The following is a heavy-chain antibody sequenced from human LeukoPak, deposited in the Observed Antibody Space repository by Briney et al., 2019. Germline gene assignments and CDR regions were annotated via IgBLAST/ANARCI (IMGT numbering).Heavy chain of an antibody. CDR1: GDTFTGYY. Sequence: GASVKVSCKASGDTFTGYYMHWGRQAPGQGREWRGWINPNSGGTNYAQKFQGWVTMTRDTSISTAYMELSRLRSDDTAVYYCARAEGGSGSYPLSWFDPWGQGTLVTVSS. CDR2: INPNSGGT. CDR3: ARAEGGSGSYPLSWFDP. D-gene: IGHD3-10*01. V-gene: IGHV1-2*04. J-gene: IGHJ5*02.